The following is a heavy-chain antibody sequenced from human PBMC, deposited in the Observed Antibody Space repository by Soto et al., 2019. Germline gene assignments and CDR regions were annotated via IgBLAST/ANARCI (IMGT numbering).Heavy chain of an antibody. Sequence: EVQLLESGGGLVQPGGSLRLSCAASGFTFSSYAMSWVRQAPGKGLEWVSAISGSGGSTYYADSVKGRFTISRDNSKNTLDFQMNSLRAEGTAVYYCAKQGSTRCYCVALMGVWGQGTTVTVSS. J-gene: IGHJ6*02. V-gene: IGHV3-23*01. CDR1: GFTFSSYA. CDR2: ISGSGGST. CDR3: AKQGSTRCYCVALMGV. D-gene: IGHD2-2*01.